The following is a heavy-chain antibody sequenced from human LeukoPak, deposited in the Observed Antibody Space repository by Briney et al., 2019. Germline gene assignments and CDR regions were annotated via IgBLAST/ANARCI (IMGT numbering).Heavy chain of an antibody. CDR1: GFTFSSNS. D-gene: IGHD4-17*01. CDR3: ARSLTTVTTQAFDI. J-gene: IGHJ3*02. CDR2: ISSTGGTI. V-gene: IGHV3-48*04. Sequence: GGSLRLSCAASGFTFSSNSMNWVRQAPGKGLEWVSYISSTGGTIYYADSMKGRFTISRDNAKNSLYLQMNSLRVEDTAVYYCARSLTTVTTQAFDIWGQGTMVTVSS.